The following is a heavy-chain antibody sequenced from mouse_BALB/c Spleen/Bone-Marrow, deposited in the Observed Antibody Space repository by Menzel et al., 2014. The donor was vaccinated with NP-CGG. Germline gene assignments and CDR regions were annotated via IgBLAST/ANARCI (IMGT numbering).Heavy chain of an antibody. CDR2: ISSGSSTI. J-gene: IGHJ4*01. V-gene: IGHV5-17*02. CDR3: ARYGNYFYAMDY. D-gene: IGHD2-1*01. CDR1: GFTLSSFG. Sequence: EVKLMESGGGLVQPGGSRKLSCAASGFTLSSFGMHWVRQAPEKGLEWVAYISSGSSTIYYADTVKGRFTISRDNPKNTLFLQMTSLRSEDTAMYYCARYGNYFYAMDYWGQGTSVTVSS.